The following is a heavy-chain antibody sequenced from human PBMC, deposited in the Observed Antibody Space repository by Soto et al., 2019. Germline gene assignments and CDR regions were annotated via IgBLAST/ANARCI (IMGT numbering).Heavy chain of an antibody. CDR3: ARWSYLDY. Sequence: GGSLRLSCAASGFSFSSYAMSWVRQAPGKGLEWVSTISGSDGKTFYADSVKGRFSISRDTSKNTLYLQMNSLRADDTAVYYCARWSYLDYWGQGTRVTSPQ. D-gene: IGHD3-3*01. CDR2: ISGSDGKT. J-gene: IGHJ4*02. V-gene: IGHV3-23*01. CDR1: GFSFSSYA.